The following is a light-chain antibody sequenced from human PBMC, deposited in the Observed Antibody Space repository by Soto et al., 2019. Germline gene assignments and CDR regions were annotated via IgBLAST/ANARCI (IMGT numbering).Light chain of an antibody. V-gene: IGKV3-20*01. CDR2: GAA. Sequence: EIVLTQSPGTLSLSPGERATLSCRASQSVNSSFLAWYQQKPGQAPRLIIYGAASRATGFPGRFRGRGSGTDFTLTISSLGPEDFAVYYCQQYGSSPYTFGRGTKLEIK. CDR1: QSVNSSF. CDR3: QQYGSSPYT. J-gene: IGKJ2*01.